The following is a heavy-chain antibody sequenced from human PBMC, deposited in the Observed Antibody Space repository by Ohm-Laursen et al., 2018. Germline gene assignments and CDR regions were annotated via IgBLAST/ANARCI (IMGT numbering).Heavy chain of an antibody. Sequence: GTLSLTCTVSGGSISSYYWSWIRQPPGKGLEWIGYIYYSGSTNYNPSLKSRVTISVDTSKNQFSLKLSSVTAADTAVYYCARLAYGGNSVADYWGQGTLVTVSS. V-gene: IGHV4-59*08. J-gene: IGHJ4*02. CDR2: IYYSGST. D-gene: IGHD4-23*01. CDR3: ARLAYGGNSVADY. CDR1: GGSISSYY.